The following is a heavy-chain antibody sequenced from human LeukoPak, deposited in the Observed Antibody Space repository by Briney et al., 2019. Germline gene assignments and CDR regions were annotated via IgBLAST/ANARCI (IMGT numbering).Heavy chain of an antibody. CDR1: GGSISSDAYY. V-gene: IGHV4-31*03. CDR2: IYYSGST. CDR3: ASNYGSSGYYRSVVGY. D-gene: IGHD3-22*01. Sequence: SETLSLTCTVSGGSISSDAYYWSWIRQHPGKGLGWIGYIYYSGSTYYNPSLKSRVTISVDTSKNQFSLKLSSVTAADTAVYYCASNYGSSGYYRSVVGYWGQGTLVTVSS. J-gene: IGHJ4*02.